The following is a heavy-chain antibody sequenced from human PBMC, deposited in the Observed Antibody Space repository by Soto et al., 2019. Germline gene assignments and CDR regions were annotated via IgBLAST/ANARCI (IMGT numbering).Heavy chain of an antibody. J-gene: IGHJ4*02. CDR1: GGSISGSYYY. CDR3: ASSQKGYNWNYFDH. D-gene: IGHD1-20*01. Sequence: CAVSGGSISGSYYYWGWLRQSPGRGPEWIGSVFYTGFTSYNPSLESRVSVSVDTSKNQFSLKVSAVTAADTAVYYCASSQKGYNWNYFDHWGQGALVTVSS. V-gene: IGHV4-39*01. CDR2: VFYTGFT.